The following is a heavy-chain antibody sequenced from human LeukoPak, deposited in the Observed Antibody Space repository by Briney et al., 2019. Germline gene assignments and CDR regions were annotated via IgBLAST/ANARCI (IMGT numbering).Heavy chain of an antibody. V-gene: IGHV4-59*01. Sequence: PSETLSLTCTVSGGSIGRFHWSWIRQIPGKGLDHIGYIYYNGNTNYNPSLKSRVTMSVDASKNQFSLNVTSVTAADTAVYYCARVGNHGDYTFFDYWGQGTLVTVSS. D-gene: IGHD4-17*01. CDR3: ARVGNHGDYTFFDY. CDR2: IYYNGNT. CDR1: GGSIGRFH. J-gene: IGHJ4*02.